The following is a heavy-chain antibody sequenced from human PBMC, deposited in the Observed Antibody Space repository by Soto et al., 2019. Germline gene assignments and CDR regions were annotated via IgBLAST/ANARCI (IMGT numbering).Heavy chain of an antibody. D-gene: IGHD2-21*01. CDR1: GFMFNNSA. CDR2: VSDNGGSRGGT. J-gene: IGHJ3*02. Sequence: PGVSLRLSCKASGFMFNNSAMTWVRQAPGQGLQWVASVSDNGGSRGGTHYADSVKGRFTISRDNSKNTLYLQLDSLTGADTAVYYCARAKAVVIAALDIWGQGTMVPVSS. V-gene: IGHV3-23*01. CDR3: ARAKAVVIAALDI.